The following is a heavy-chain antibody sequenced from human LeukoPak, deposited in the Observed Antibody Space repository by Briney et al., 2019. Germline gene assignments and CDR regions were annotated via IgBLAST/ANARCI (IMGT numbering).Heavy chain of an antibody. V-gene: IGHV4-39*01. J-gene: IGHJ6*03. CDR1: GGSISSSSYY. CDR2: IYYSGST. CDR3: ARLSGYSSSSRYYYYYMDV. Sequence: PSETLSLTCTVSGGSISSSSYYWGWIRQPPGKGLGWIGSIYYSGSTYYNPSLKSRVTISVDTSKNQFSLKLSSVTAADTAVYYCARLSGYSSSSRYYYYYMDVWGKGTTVTVSS. D-gene: IGHD6-6*01.